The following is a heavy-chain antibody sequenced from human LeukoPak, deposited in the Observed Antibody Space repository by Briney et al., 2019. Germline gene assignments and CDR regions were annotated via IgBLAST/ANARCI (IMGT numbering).Heavy chain of an antibody. CDR3: ALSGSYLREEDY. J-gene: IGHJ4*02. CDR2: INPNSGDT. Sequence: ASVKVSCKASGYSFTGHYMHWVRQAPGQGLEWMGWINPNSGDTKYPQKFQGRVTMTRDTSISTSYMELSSLRSDDTAVYYCALSGSYLREEDYWGQGTLVTVSS. D-gene: IGHD1-26*01. V-gene: IGHV1-2*02. CDR1: GYSFTGHY.